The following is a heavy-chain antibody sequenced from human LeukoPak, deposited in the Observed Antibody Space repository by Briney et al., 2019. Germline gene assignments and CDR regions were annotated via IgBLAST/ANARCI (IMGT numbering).Heavy chain of an antibody. CDR2: IYYSGST. J-gene: IGHJ3*02. D-gene: IGHD6-19*01. Sequence: SETLSLTCTVSGGSISSYYWSWIRQPPGKGLEWIGYIYYSGSTNYHPSLKSRVTISVDTSKNQFSLKLSSVTAADTAVYYCARDKGSGWYADAFDIWGQGTMVTVSS. CDR3: ARDKGSGWYADAFDI. V-gene: IGHV4-59*01. CDR1: GGSISSYY.